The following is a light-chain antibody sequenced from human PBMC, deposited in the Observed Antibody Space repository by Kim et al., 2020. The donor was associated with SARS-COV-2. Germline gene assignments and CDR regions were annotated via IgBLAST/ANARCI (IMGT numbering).Light chain of an antibody. CDR3: QQYKNWYT. CDR1: PSVGNN. J-gene: IGKJ2*01. Sequence: LPVSVGERATRFCRASPSVGNNLAWYQQRPGQAPRLLIYGASTRATDIPARCSGSGFGTDFTLTISGLQSEDFAVYFCQQYKNWYTFGQGTKLEI. CDR2: GAS. V-gene: IGKV3D-15*01.